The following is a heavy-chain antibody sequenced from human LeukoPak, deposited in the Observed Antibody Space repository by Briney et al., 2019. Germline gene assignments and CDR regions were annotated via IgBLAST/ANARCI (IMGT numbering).Heavy chain of an antibody. Sequence: GGSLRLSCAASGFTFSSYSMNWVRQAPGKGLEWVSSISSSSSYIYYADSVKGRFTISRDNSKNTLYLQMNSLRAEDTAVYYCAKEDHYVDTAMVTFDYWGQGTLVTVSS. CDR3: AKEDHYVDTAMVTFDY. CDR1: GFTFSSYS. CDR2: ISSSSSYI. V-gene: IGHV3-21*04. D-gene: IGHD5-18*01. J-gene: IGHJ4*02.